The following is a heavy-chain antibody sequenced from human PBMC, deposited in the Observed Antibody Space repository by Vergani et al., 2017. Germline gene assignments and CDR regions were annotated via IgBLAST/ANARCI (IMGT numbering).Heavy chain of an antibody. J-gene: IGHJ5*02. D-gene: IGHD3-10*01. CDR1: GFTFSDHY. V-gene: IGHV4-4*07. CDR2: IHSSGTT. Sequence: QVQLVESGGGLVKPGGSLRLSCAVSGFTFSDHYMSWIRQPAGKGLEWIGRIHSSGTTNYNPSLKSRVTLSVDTSKNQLSLRMTSVTAADTAVYYCARDSWTSELRGVYWFDTWGQGTLVSGSS. CDR3: ARDSWTSELRGVYWFDT.